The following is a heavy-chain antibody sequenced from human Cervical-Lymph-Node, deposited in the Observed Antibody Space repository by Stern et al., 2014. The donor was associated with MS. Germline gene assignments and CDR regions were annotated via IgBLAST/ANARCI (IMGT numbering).Heavy chain of an antibody. D-gene: IGHD2-21*02. J-gene: IGHJ2*01. CDR2: ISWNSGSI. Sequence: QLVESGGGLVQPGRSLRLSCAASGFTFDDYAMHWVRQAPGKGLEWVSGISWNSGSIGYADSVKGRFTISRDNAKNSLYLQMNSLRAEDTALYYCAKVVVVTTQHSGYFDLWGRGTLVTVSS. CDR1: GFTFDDYA. V-gene: IGHV3-9*01. CDR3: AKVVVVTTQHSGYFDL.